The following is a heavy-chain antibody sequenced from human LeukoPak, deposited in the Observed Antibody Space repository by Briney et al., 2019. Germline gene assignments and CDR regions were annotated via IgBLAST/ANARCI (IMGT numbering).Heavy chain of an antibody. CDR2: IYTSGST. D-gene: IGHD3-22*01. V-gene: IGHV4-4*07. Sequence: SETLSLTCTVSGGSISSYYWSWIRQPAGKGLEWIGRIYTSGSTNYNPSLKSRVTVSVDTSKNQFSLKLSSVTAADTAVYYCARADYYDSSGYYFPGFDYWGQGTLVTVSS. CDR1: GGSISSYY. J-gene: IGHJ4*02. CDR3: ARADYYDSSGYYFPGFDY.